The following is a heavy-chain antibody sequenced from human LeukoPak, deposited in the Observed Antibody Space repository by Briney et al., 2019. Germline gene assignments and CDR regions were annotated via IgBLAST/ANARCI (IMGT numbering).Heavy chain of an antibody. D-gene: IGHD3-10*01. CDR2: ITGSGGSA. Sequence: GGSLRLSCAASGLTFSSYSMNWVRQAPGKGLEWVSPITGSGGSAYYADSVKGRFTISRDNSKNTLYLQMNSLRAEDTAVYFCARVATGSYDWFDPWGQGTLVTVSS. CDR3: ARVATGSYDWFDP. V-gene: IGHV3-23*01. J-gene: IGHJ5*02. CDR1: GLTFSSYS.